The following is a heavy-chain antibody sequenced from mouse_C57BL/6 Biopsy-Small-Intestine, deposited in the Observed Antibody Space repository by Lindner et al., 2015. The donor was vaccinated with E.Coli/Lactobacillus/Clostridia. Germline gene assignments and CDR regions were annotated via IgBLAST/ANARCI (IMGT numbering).Heavy chain of an antibody. D-gene: IGHD2-5*01. Sequence: VQLQESGPELVKPGASVKMSCKASGFSFTGYNMHWVKQSHGKSLEWIGYIDPYNGATNYNQKFKGKATLTVDKSSSTAYMQLNSLTSEDSAVYYCAGYSNYWFAYWGQGTLVTVSA. CDR2: IDPYNGAT. CDR3: AGYSNYWFAY. V-gene: IGHV1S135*01. CDR1: GFSFTGYN. J-gene: IGHJ3*01.